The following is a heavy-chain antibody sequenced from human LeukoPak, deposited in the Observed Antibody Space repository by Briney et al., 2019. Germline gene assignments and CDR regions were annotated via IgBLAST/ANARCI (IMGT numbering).Heavy chain of an antibody. V-gene: IGHV3-21*01. D-gene: IGHD4-11*01. J-gene: IGHJ5*02. CDR3: ARDGMTTNWFDP. Sequence: GGSLRLSCAASGFTFSSYGMNWVRQAPGKGLEWVSSISSSSSSIHYADSVKGRFTISRDNAKNSLSLQMNSLRAEDTAVYYCARDGMTTNWFDPWGQGTLVTASS. CDR2: ISSSSSSI. CDR1: GFTFSSYG.